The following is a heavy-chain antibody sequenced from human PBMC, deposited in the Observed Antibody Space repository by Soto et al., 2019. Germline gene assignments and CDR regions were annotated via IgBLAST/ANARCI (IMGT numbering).Heavy chain of an antibody. D-gene: IGHD4-4*01. CDR2: IIPVFETR. CDR3: SFHSDSNSYSRFDF. J-gene: IGHJ4*02. Sequence: QVQLVQSGAEVKKPGSSVKVSCRASGGSFRNYVMSWVRQAPGQGLEWMGGIIPVFETRTYAQKFQGRVTITADDSTSTVSMEMSNLRSEDTAVYFWSFHSDSNSYSRFDFWGQGTLVTVSS. CDR1: GGSFRNYV. V-gene: IGHV1-69*01.